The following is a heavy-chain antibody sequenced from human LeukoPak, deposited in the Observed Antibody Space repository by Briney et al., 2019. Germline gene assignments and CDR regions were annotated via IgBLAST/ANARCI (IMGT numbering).Heavy chain of an antibody. J-gene: IGHJ4*02. CDR2: ISSSGSTI. D-gene: IGHD2-15*01. CDR3: ASALYGSGGSCYSGLDY. CDR1: GFTFSSYE. Sequence: GGSLRLSCAASGFTFSSYEMNWVRQAPGKGLEWVSYISSSGSTIYYADSVKGRFTIYRDNAKNSLYLQMNSLRAEDTAVYYCASALYGSGGSCYSGLDYWGQGTLVTVSS. V-gene: IGHV3-48*03.